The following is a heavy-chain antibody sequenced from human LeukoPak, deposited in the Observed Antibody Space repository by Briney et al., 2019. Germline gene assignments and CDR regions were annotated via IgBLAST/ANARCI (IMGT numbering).Heavy chain of an antibody. CDR1: GFTFSSYW. J-gene: IGHJ6*03. V-gene: IGHV3-74*01. CDR2: INSDGSST. D-gene: IGHD6-13*01. Sequence: GGSLRLSCAASGFTFSSYWMHWVRQAPGEGLVWVSRINSDGSSTICADCVKGRFTISRDNAKNTLYLQMNSLRAEDTAVYYCARGYDVGSSSWYALSTYYYYYMDVWGKGTTVTVSS. CDR3: ARGYDVGSSSWYALSTYYYYYMDV.